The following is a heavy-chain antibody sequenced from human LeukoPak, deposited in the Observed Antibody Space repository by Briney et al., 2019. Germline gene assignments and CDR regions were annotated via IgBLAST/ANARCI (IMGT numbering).Heavy chain of an antibody. J-gene: IGHJ4*02. D-gene: IGHD4-17*01. CDR2: IYYSGST. V-gene: IGHV4-39*01. CDR3: ARRNGDYAPLDY. Sequence: PSETLSLTCTVSGGSISSSSYYWGWIRQPPGKGLKWIGSIYYSGSTYYNPSLKSRVTISVDTSKNQFSLKLSSVTAADTAVYYCARRNGDYAPLDYWGQGTLVTVSS. CDR1: GGSISSSSYY.